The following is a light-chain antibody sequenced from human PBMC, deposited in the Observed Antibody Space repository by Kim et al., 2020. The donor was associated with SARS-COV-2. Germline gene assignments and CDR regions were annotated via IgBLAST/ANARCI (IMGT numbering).Light chain of an antibody. CDR1: AGAVTTDHY. CDR2: DTN. V-gene: IGLV7-46*01. J-gene: IGLJ2*01. Sequence: PGGTVTLTCGSSAGAVTTDHYPYWFQQQPGQAPRTLIYDTNNKDSRTPARFSGSLLGGKAALTLSGAQPEDEAKYYCLLFYGGVGIFGGGTELTVL. CDR3: LLFYGGVGI.